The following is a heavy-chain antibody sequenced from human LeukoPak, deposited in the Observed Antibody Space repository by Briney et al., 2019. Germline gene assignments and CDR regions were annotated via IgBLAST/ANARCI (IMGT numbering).Heavy chain of an antibody. D-gene: IGHD2-15*01. Sequence: GGSLRLSCAASGFTFSTYGMHWVRQAPGKVLEGVAFIRFDGTNKYYADSVKGRFAISRDSSKNTLYLQMNSLRAEDTAVYYCAKGYCSGSCYNGLDYWGQGTLVTVSS. V-gene: IGHV3-30*02. CDR3: AKGYCSGSCYNGLDY. J-gene: IGHJ4*02. CDR1: GFTFSTYG. CDR2: IRFDGTNK.